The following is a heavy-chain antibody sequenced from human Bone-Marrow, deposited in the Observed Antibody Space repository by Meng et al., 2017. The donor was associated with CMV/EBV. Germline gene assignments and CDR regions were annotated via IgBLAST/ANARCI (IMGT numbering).Heavy chain of an antibody. CDR2: ISNYNGNT. Sequence: QVQLVQSVVEVKKPGASVKVSCKASGYTFTTYGLSWVRQAPGQGLEWMGWISNYNGNTNYAQKFQDRVTMTTDASTSIAYMELRSLRFDDTAIYYCARDMIASRPGWFDPWGQGTLVTVSS. CDR3: ARDMIASRPGWFDP. J-gene: IGHJ5*02. D-gene: IGHD6-6*01. V-gene: IGHV1-18*01. CDR1: GYTFTTYG.